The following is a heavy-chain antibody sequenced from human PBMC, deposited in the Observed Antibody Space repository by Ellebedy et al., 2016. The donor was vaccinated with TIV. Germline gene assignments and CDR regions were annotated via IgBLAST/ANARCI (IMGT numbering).Heavy chain of an antibody. Sequence: GGSLRLSCAASGFTFNNAWMNWVRQAPGKGLEWVGRIKSKTDGGTTNYAAPVKGRFTISRDDSKNTLYLQMNSLKTEDTAVYYCTTDVTGTTHTPHDAFDIWGQGTMVTVSS. CDR1: GFTFNNAW. V-gene: IGHV3-15*07. D-gene: IGHD1-7*01. CDR2: IKSKTDGGTT. CDR3: TTDVTGTTHTPHDAFDI. J-gene: IGHJ3*02.